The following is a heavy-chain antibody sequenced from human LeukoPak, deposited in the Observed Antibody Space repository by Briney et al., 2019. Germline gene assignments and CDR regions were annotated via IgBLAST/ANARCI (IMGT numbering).Heavy chain of an antibody. CDR2: IIPIFGTA. Sequence: ASVKVSCKASGGTFSSYAISWVRQAPGQGLEWMGGIIPIFGTANYAQKFHGRVTITADESTSTAYMELSSLRSEDTAVYYCARDQAAAGTRGGGWFDPWGQGTLVTVSS. J-gene: IGHJ5*02. D-gene: IGHD6-13*01. V-gene: IGHV1-69*13. CDR3: ARDQAAAGTRGGGWFDP. CDR1: GGTFSSYA.